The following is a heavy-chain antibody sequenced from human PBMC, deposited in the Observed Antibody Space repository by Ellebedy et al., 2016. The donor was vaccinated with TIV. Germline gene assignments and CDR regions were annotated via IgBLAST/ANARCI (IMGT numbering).Heavy chain of an antibody. CDR3: ARQLPTGAYYYGLDV. CDR1: GFTFSTYD. Sequence: GESLKISCAASGFTFSTYDMHWVRQATGRGLEWVSATDTAGNPYYADSVRGRFTVSRENAKSSLYLQMDSLRAGDTAVYYCARQLPTGAYYYGLDVWGQGTTVTVSS. V-gene: IGHV3-13*05. D-gene: IGHD2-21*01. CDR2: TDTAGNP. J-gene: IGHJ6*02.